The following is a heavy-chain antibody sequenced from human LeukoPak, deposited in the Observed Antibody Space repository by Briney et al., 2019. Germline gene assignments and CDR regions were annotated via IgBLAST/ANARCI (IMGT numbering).Heavy chain of an antibody. V-gene: IGHV1-2*02. D-gene: IGHD3-22*01. CDR2: INPNSGGT. Sequence: ASVKVSCKASGYTFTGYYMHWVRQAPGQGLEWMGWINPNSGGTNYAQKFQGRVTMTRDTSISTAYMELSRLRSDDTAVYYCARWTYYYDSSGPDNMGGWIDYWGQGTLVTVSS. CDR3: ARWTYYYDSSGPDNMGGWIDY. J-gene: IGHJ4*02. CDR1: GYTFTGYY.